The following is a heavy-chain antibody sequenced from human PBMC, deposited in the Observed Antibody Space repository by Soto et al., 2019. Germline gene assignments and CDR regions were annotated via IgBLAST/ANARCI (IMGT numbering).Heavy chain of an antibody. D-gene: IGHD2-15*01. V-gene: IGHV1-24*01. CDR1: GYTLTGFS. J-gene: IGHJ6*04. CDR2: FDPEDGET. Sequence: QAQLVQSGAEVKKPGASVKVSCKVSGYTLTGFSMHWVRQAPGKGLEWMGGFDPEDGETIYAQKLQGRGTMTEDTSTDTAYMGLSSLRSEDTAVYYCATGYCSGGSCPVSMDVWGKGTTVTVSS. CDR3: ATGYCSGGSCPVSMDV.